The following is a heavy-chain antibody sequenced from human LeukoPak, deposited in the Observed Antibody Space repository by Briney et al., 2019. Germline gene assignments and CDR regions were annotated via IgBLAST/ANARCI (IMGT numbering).Heavy chain of an antibody. CDR2: ISGSGGST. J-gene: IGHJ6*03. Sequence: GGSLRLSCAASGFTFSSYAMSWVRQAPGKGLEWVSAISGSGGSTYYADSVKGRFTISRDNSKNTLYLQMNSLRAEDTAVYYCAKVVRRYYGSGSYYYYYMDVWGKGTTVTISS. CDR1: GFTFSSYA. D-gene: IGHD3-10*01. V-gene: IGHV3-23*01. CDR3: AKVVRRYYGSGSYYYYYMDV.